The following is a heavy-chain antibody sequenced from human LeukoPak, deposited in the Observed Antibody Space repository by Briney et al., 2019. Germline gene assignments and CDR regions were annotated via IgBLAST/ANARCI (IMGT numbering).Heavy chain of an antibody. CDR3: ARRIAAAGTPGYYYCGMDV. D-gene: IGHD6-13*01. J-gene: IGHJ6*02. Sequence: SETLSLTCTVSGGSISSYYWSWIRQPPGKGLEWIGYIYYSGSTNYNPSLKSRVTISVDTSKNQFSLKLSSVTAADTAVYYCARRIAAAGTPGYYYCGMDVWGQGTTVTVSS. CDR2: IYYSGST. CDR1: GGSISSYY. V-gene: IGHV4-59*08.